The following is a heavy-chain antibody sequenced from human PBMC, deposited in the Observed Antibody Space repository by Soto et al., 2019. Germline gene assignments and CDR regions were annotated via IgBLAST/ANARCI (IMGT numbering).Heavy chain of an antibody. J-gene: IGHJ5*02. Sequence: GASVKVSCKASGYTFTSYGISWVRQAPGQGLEKMGWISAYNGNTNYAKKHQGRVTMTTDTSTSTAYMELRSLRSDDTAVYYCARVSCSSTSCYFFYWFDPWGQGTLVTVSS. D-gene: IGHD2-2*01. V-gene: IGHV1-18*01. CDR1: GYTFTSYG. CDR2: ISAYNGNT. CDR3: ARVSCSSTSCYFFYWFDP.